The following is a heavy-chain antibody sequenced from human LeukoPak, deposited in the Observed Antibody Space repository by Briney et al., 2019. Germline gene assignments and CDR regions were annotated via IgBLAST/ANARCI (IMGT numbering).Heavy chain of an antibody. Sequence: GGSLRLSCAASGFTFSNYGMNWVRQAPGKGLEWLSFISSGSSTIYYADSVKGRFSISRDNANNSLHLQMSSLGAEDTALYYCAKGITAADTGLDYWGQGTLVTVSS. J-gene: IGHJ4*02. CDR2: ISSGSSTI. CDR1: GFTFSNYG. CDR3: AKGITAADTGLDY. D-gene: IGHD6-13*01. V-gene: IGHV3-48*04.